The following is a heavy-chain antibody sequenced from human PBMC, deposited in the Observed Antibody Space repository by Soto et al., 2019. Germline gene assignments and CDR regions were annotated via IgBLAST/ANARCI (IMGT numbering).Heavy chain of an antibody. J-gene: IGHJ6*02. Sequence: GGSLRLSCAASGFTVSSNYMSWVRQAPGKGLEWVSVIYSGGSTYYADSVKGRFTISRDNSKNTLYLQMNGLRAEDTAVYYCARDLVVVPAAQGEGTYYYYYYGMDVWGQGTTVTVSS. CDR1: GFTVSSNY. V-gene: IGHV3-53*01. CDR2: IYSGGST. D-gene: IGHD2-2*01. CDR3: ARDLVVVPAAQGEGTYYYYYYGMDV.